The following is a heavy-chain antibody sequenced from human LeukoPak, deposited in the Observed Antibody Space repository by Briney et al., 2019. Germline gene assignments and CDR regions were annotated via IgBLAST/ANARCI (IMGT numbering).Heavy chain of an antibody. V-gene: IGHV3-48*01. CDR3: AKEGTDWSANPFDY. CDR1: GFTFSSYS. D-gene: IGHD3-9*01. J-gene: IGHJ4*02. CDR2: ISSSDTTI. Sequence: PGGSLRLSCAASGFTFSSYSMHWVRQAPGKGLEWVSYISSSDTTIYYADSVKGRFTISRDNSKNTLYLQMNSLRAEDTAVYYCAKEGTDWSANPFDYWGQGTLVTVSS.